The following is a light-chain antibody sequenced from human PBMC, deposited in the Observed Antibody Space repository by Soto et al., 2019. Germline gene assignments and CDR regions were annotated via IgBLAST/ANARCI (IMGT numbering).Light chain of an antibody. CDR2: EAN. Sequence: QSVLSQPASVSGSPGQSITISCTGASSDVGSYNLVSWYQQYPGKAPKLIIYEANKRPSGVSNRFSGSKSGNTASLTISGLQAEDEADYYCCSYAGAYNYVFGTGTQLTVL. CDR1: SSDVGSYNL. V-gene: IGLV2-23*01. J-gene: IGLJ1*01. CDR3: CSYAGAYNYV.